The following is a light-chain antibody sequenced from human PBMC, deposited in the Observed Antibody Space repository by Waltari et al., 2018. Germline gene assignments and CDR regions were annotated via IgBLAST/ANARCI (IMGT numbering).Light chain of an antibody. J-gene: IGLJ2*01. CDR3: SSYTSSNTV. CDR1: NSDVGGYDY. Sequence: QSALTQPASVSGSPGQSITISCTGTNSDVGGYDYVSWYQQHPGKAPKLMICEVRNRPSGVSSRCSGSKSGNTAALTISGLQAEDEADYYCSSYTSSNTVFGGGTKLTVL. CDR2: EVR. V-gene: IGLV2-14*01.